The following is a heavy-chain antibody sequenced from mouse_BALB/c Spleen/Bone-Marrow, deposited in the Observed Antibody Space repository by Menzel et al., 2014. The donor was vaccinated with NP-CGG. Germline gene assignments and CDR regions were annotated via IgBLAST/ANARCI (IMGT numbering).Heavy chain of an antibody. CDR2: IHPYNGDT. CDR1: GFSFTDYF. J-gene: IGHJ4*01. Sequence: EVQLQQSGPELVKPGASVKLSCRASGFSFTDYFINWVKQSHGKSLEWIGRIHPYNGDTFYNQKFKVKATLTVDKSSNXXXXXLLSLTSEDSAVYYCGRYGYDAMDFWGQGTSVTVSS. D-gene: IGHD1-1*02. CDR3: GRYGYDAMDF. V-gene: IGHV1-37*01.